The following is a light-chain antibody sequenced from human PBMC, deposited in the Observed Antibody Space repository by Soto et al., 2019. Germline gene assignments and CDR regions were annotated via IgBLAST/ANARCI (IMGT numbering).Light chain of an antibody. V-gene: IGKV1-39*01. CDR2: AAS. CDR1: QNIFNY. J-gene: IGKJ3*01. Sequence: DIQMTQSPSSLSAFVGDRVTITCRASQNIFNYLGWYQQQPGKAPKLLIYAASTLQSGVPSRFSGSGSGTDFTLTISSLQPEDFATYYCQQTYSTPRTFGPGTRVDIK. CDR3: QQTYSTPRT.